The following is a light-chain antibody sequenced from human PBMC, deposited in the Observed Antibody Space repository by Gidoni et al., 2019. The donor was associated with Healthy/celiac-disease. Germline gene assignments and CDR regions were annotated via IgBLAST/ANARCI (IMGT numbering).Light chain of an antibody. CDR3: CSYAGSVV. CDR1: SSDVGSYNL. J-gene: IGLJ2*01. CDR2: EGS. V-gene: IGLV2-23*01. Sequence: QSALTQPASVSASPGQSITLSCTGTSSDVGSYNLVSWYQQHPGKAPKLMIYEGSKRPSGVSNRFSGSKSGNTASLTISGLQAEDEADYYCCSYAGSVVFGGGTKLTVL.